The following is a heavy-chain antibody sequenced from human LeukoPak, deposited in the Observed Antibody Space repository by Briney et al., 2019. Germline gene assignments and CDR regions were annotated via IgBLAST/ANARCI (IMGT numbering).Heavy chain of an antibody. CDR3: ARDSGYSSSYDH. Sequence: PSETLSLTCTVSGDSMSSYYWSWIRQPPGKGREWIGYIYYSGSSNYNPSLKSRVTMSVDTSKNQCSLKLTSVTAADTAVYYCARDSGYSSSYDHWGQGTLVSVSA. J-gene: IGHJ4*02. D-gene: IGHD6-13*01. CDR2: IYYSGSS. V-gene: IGHV4-59*01. CDR1: GDSMSSYY.